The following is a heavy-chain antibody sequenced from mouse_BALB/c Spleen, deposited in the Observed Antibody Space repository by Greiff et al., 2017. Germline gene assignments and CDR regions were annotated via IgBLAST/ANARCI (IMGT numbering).Heavy chain of an antibody. J-gene: IGHJ2*01. Sequence: VQLQQSGAELVKPGASVKLSCTASGFNIKDTYMHWVKQRPEQGLEWIGRIDPANGNTKYDPKFQGKATITADTSSNTAYLQLSSLTSEDTAVYYCARSTTVDYFDYWGQGTTLTVSS. V-gene: IGHV14-3*02. D-gene: IGHD1-1*01. CDR3: ARSTTVDYFDY. CDR1: GFNIKDTY. CDR2: IDPANGNT.